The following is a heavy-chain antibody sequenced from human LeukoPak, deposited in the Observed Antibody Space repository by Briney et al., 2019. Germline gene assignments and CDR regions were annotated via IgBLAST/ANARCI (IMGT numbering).Heavy chain of an antibody. V-gene: IGHV3-30*18. CDR3: AKLNGSGYPFDI. Sequence: GGSLRLSCAASGFTFSSYGMHWVRQAPGKGLEWVAVISYDGSNKYYADSVKGRFTISRDNSKKTLYLQMNSLRAEDTAVYYCAKLNGSGYPFDIWGQRTIVSVSS. CDR1: GFTFSSYG. CDR2: ISYDGSNK. J-gene: IGHJ3*02. D-gene: IGHD3-3*01.